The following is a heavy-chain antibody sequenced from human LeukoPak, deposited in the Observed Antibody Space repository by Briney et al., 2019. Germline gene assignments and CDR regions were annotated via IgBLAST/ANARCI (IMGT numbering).Heavy chain of an antibody. CDR1: GGSFSGYY. V-gene: IGHV4-34*01. J-gene: IGHJ4*02. CDR2: INHSGST. CDR3: ARSGSYVRPFDY. D-gene: IGHD1-26*01. Sequence: PSEILSLTCAVYGGSFSGYYWSWIRQPPGKGLEWIGEINHSGSTNYNPSLKSRVTISVDTSKNQFSLKLSSVTAADTAVYYCARSGSYVRPFDYWGQGTLVTVSS.